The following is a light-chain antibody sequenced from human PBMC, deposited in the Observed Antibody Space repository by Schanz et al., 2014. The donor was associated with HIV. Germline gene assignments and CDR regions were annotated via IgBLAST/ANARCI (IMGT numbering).Light chain of an antibody. CDR2: DVS. J-gene: IGLJ3*02. V-gene: IGLV2-14*01. CDR1: SSDVGGYNY. CDR3: SSYTSGITWV. Sequence: QSALTQPASVSGSPGQSITISCTGTSSDVGGYNYVSWFQQQSGKVPKLVIYDVSNRPSGISNRFSGSKSGNTASLTISGLQAEHEADYFCSSYTSGITWVFGGGTKVTVL.